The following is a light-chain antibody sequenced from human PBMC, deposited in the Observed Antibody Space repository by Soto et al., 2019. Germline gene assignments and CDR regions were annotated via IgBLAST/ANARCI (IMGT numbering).Light chain of an antibody. Sequence: QAVVTQPPSASGTPGQRVTISCSGSSSNIGSNTVNWFQQLPGTAPKLLIYSNNQRPSAVPDRFSGSKSGTSASLAISGLQSEDEADYYCAAWDASLNGYVFGTGTKLTVL. CDR2: SNN. V-gene: IGLV1-44*01. J-gene: IGLJ1*01. CDR3: AAWDASLNGYV. CDR1: SSNIGSNT.